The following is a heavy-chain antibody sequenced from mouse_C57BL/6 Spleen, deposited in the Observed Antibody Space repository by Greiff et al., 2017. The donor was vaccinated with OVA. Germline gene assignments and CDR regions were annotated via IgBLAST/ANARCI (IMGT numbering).Heavy chain of an antibody. Sequence: VQLQQPGAELVKPGASVKLSCKASGYTFTSYWMQWVKQRPGQGLEWIGKIDPSDSYTNYNQKFKGKATLTVDTSSRTAYMQLSSLTSEDAAVDYCARWRYGSSAMDYWGQGTSVTVSS. D-gene: IGHD1-1*01. V-gene: IGHV1-50*01. CDR2: IDPSDSYT. J-gene: IGHJ4*01. CDR1: GYTFTSYW. CDR3: ARWRYGSSAMDY.